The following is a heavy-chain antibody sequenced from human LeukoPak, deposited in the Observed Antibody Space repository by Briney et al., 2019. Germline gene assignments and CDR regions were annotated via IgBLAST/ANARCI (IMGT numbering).Heavy chain of an antibody. Sequence: GGSLRLSCAASGLTFGSYGMHWVRQAPGNGLEWLTFIRYDGSDKYYADSVKGRFTISRDNSKNTLYLQMNSLRAEDTAVYYCARVRGPLISMDAFDIWGQGTMVTVSS. CDR3: ARVRGPLISMDAFDI. CDR1: GLTFGSYG. V-gene: IGHV3-30*02. J-gene: IGHJ3*02. D-gene: IGHD3-10*01. CDR2: IRYDGSDK.